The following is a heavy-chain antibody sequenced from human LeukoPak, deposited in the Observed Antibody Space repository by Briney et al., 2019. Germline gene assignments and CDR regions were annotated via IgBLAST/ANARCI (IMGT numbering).Heavy chain of an antibody. Sequence: PGGSLRLSCAASGFTFSSYGMHWVREAPGKGREWVAFIRYDGSNKYYADSVKGRFTISRDNSKTTLYLQMNSLRAEDTAVYYCAKERLLWFGEFDYWGQGTLVTVSS. CDR1: GFTFSSYG. J-gene: IGHJ4*02. D-gene: IGHD3-10*01. V-gene: IGHV3-30*02. CDR3: AKERLLWFGEFDY. CDR2: IRYDGSNK.